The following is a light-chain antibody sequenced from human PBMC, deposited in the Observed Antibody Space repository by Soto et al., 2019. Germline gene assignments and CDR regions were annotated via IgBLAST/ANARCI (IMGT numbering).Light chain of an antibody. J-gene: IGLJ1*01. CDR3: SSYTSRSTLV. V-gene: IGLV2-14*01. CDR1: SSDVGGYNY. CDR2: AVT. Sequence: QSALTQPASVSGSPGQSITISCTGTSSDVGGYNYVSWYQQHPGKAPKLMIYAVTDRPSGVSDRFSGSKSGNTASLTISGLQADDEASYYCSSYTSRSTLVFGTGTKVTVL.